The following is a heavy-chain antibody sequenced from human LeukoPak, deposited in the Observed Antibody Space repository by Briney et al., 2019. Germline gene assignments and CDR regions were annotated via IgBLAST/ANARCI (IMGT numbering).Heavy chain of an antibody. V-gene: IGHV4-59*08. CDR1: GGSISSYY. CDR3: ARLVTMVRGVIINGRTVLDY. J-gene: IGHJ4*02. Sequence: SETLSLTCTVSGGSISSYYWSWIRQPPGKGLEWIGYIYYSGSTNYNPSLKSRVTISVDTSKNQFSLKLSSVTAADTAVYYCARLVTMVRGVIINGRTVLDYWGQGTLVTVSS. CDR2: IYYSGST. D-gene: IGHD3-10*01.